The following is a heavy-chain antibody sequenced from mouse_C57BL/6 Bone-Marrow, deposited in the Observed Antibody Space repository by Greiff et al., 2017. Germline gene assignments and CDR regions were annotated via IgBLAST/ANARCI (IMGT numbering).Heavy chain of an antibody. J-gene: IGHJ2*01. CDR3: AREECDY. CDR1: GYTFTDYY. CDR2: INPNNGGT. V-gene: IGHV1-26*01. Sequence: EVQLQQSGPELVKPGASVKISCKASGYTFTDYYMNWVKQSHGKSLEWIGDINPNNGGTSYNQKFKGKATLTVDKSSSTAYMGLRSLTSEDSAVYCCAREECDYWGQGTTLTVSS.